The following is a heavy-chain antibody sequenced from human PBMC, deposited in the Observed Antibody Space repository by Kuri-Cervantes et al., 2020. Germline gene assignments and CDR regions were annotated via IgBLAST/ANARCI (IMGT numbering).Heavy chain of an antibody. J-gene: IGHJ2*01. Sequence: GESLKISCAASGFTFKSYWMSWVRQAPGKGLEWVAIIKQDGSEKYYVDSVKGRFTISRDNAKNSLYLQMNSLRAEDTAVYYCARDKTPPLWFGEPSTYWYFDLWDRGTLVTVSS. D-gene: IGHD3-10*01. V-gene: IGHV3-7*01. CDR2: IKQDGSEK. CDR3: ARDKTPPLWFGEPSTYWYFDL. CDR1: GFTFKSYW.